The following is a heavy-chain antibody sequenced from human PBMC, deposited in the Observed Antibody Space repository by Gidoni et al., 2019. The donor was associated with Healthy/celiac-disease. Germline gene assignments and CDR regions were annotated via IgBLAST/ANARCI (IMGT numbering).Heavy chain of an antibody. CDR3: AIDGSYGGFDY. CDR2: ISSSSYI. D-gene: IGHD5-18*01. J-gene: IGHJ4*02. Sequence: EVQLVESGGGLVKPGGSLRLPCAAPGFTFSSYSMNWVRQAPGKGLECISSISSSSYICYADSVKGRFTISRDNAKNSLYLQMNSLRAADTAVYYCAIDGSYGGFDYWGQGTLVTVSS. CDR1: GFTFSSYS. V-gene: IGHV3-21*01.